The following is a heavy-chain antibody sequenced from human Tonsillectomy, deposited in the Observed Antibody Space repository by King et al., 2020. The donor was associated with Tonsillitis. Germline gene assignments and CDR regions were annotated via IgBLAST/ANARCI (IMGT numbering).Heavy chain of an antibody. Sequence: LQESGPGLVKPSETLSLTCTVSGGSISSSSYYWGWIRQPPGKGLEWIGSIYYSGSTYYNPSLKSRVTISVDTSKNQFSLKLSSVTAADTAVYYCARHNWQFSLTYFDYWGHGTLVTVSS. J-gene: IGHJ4*01. CDR1: GGSISSSSYY. V-gene: IGHV4-39*01. CDR2: IYYSGST. CDR3: ARHNWQFSLTYFDY. D-gene: IGHD4/OR15-4a*01.